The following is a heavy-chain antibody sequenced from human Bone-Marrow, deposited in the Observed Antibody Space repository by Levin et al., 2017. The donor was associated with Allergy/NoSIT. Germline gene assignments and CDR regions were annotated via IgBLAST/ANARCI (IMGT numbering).Heavy chain of an antibody. Sequence: KVSCKGSGYSFIDYWINWVRQMPGKGLEWMGRIDPSDSSTNYSPSFQGHVIISADKSSNTAYLQWSSLEASDSAIYYCARWYCRTSNCFGLGWFDPWGQGTLVTVSS. CDR1: GYSFIDYW. D-gene: IGHD3-16*01. V-gene: IGHV5-10-1*01. CDR3: ARWYCRTSNCFGLGWFDP. CDR2: IDPSDSST. J-gene: IGHJ5*02.